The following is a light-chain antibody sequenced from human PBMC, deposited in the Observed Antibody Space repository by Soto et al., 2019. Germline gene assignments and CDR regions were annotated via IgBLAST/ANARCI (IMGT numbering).Light chain of an antibody. CDR2: DVS. CDR3: CSNAGSYISV. J-gene: IGLJ2*01. CDR1: SGDVGGYNQ. Sequence: QSALTQPRSVSGSPGQSVIISCTGTSGDVGGYNQVSWYQQHPGTAPKLFIYDVSKRPSGVPDRFSGSKSGNTASLTISGLQADDEADYYCCSNAGSYISVFGGVTKLTVL. V-gene: IGLV2-11*01.